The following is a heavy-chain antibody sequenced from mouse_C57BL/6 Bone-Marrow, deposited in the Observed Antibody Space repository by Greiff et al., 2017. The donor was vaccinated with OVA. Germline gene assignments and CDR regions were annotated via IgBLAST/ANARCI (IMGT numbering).Heavy chain of an antibody. V-gene: IGHV1-69*01. CDR1: GYTFTSYW. CDR2: IDPSDSYT. J-gene: IGHJ2*01. D-gene: IGHD1-1*01. CDR3: ASFHYYGSSYVDY. Sequence: QVQLQQPGAELVMPGASVKLSCKASGYTFTSYWMHWVKQRPGQGLEWIGEIDPSDSYTNYNQKFKGKSTLTVDKSSSTAYMQLSSLTSEDSAVYYCASFHYYGSSYVDYWGKGTTLTVSS.